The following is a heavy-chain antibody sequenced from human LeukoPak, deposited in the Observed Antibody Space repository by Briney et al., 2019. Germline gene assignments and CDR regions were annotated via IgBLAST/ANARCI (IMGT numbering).Heavy chain of an antibody. CDR1: GYSITSSSW. D-gene: IGHD2-2*01. V-gene: IGHV4-28*01. J-gene: IGHJ4*02. CDR3: ARVYCSTTSCFYFDY. CDR2: IYHSGTT. Sequence: PSETLSFTCAVSGYSITSSSWWGWIRQPPGKGLEWIGYIYHSGTTYYNPSLQSRVTMSVDTSKNQFSLILSSVTAADTAVYYCARVYCSTTSCFYFDYWGQGTLVTVSS.